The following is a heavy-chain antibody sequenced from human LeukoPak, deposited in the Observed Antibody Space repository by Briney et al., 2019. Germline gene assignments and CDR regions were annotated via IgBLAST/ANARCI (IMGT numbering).Heavy chain of an antibody. D-gene: IGHD1-14*01. J-gene: IGHJ5*02. CDR3: ARHVQDGSDNYFDP. V-gene: IGHV4-31*03. CDR2: IYYSGST. Sequence: PSQTLSLTCTVSGGSISSGGYYWSWIRQHPGKGLEWIGYIYYSGSTYYNPSLKSRVTISVDTSKNQFSLKLSSVTAADTAVYYCARHVQDGSDNYFDPWGQGTLVTVSS. CDR1: GGSISSGGYY.